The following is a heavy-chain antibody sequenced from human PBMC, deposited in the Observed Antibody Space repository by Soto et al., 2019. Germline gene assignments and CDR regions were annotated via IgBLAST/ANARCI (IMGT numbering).Heavy chain of an antibody. D-gene: IGHD2-15*01. CDR1: GGALSDYA. V-gene: IGHV1-69*13. CDR3: ASWLKGPDIGNYYYGMDV. J-gene: IGHJ6*02. Sequence: GPPVKVSCKASGGALSDYAFSWVRQAPGQGLEWLGGIMPIFRAPDYAQKFQGRVTITADEFTRTAYMEMNSLRSEDTAVYYCASWLKGPDIGNYYYGMDVWGQGTTVTVSS. CDR2: IMPIFRAP.